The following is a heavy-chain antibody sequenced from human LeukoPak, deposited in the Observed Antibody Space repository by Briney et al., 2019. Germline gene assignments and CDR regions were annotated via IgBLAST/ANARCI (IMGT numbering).Heavy chain of an antibody. CDR3: ATKGGSSSWFDNWFDP. D-gene: IGHD6-13*01. Sequence: ASVKVSCKASGYTFTRYGITWVRQAPGQGLEWLGWISAYNGNTNYAQELQGRVTMTTDTSTSTAYMELRSPRSDDTAIYYCATKGGSSSWFDNWFDPWGQGTLVTVSS. CDR2: ISAYNGNT. V-gene: IGHV1-18*01. CDR1: GYTFTRYG. J-gene: IGHJ5*02.